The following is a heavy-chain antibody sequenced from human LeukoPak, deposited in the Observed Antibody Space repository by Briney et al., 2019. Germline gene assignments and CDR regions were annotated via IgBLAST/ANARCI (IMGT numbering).Heavy chain of an antibody. D-gene: IGHD6-13*01. CDR1: GGSISSSSYY. CDR2: IYYSGST. CDR3: ARRGGIAADPFDY. Sequence: SETLSLTCTVSGGSISSSSYYWGWIRQPPGKGLEWIGYIYYSGSTNYNPSHKSRVTISVDTSKNQFSLKLSSVTAADTAVYYCARRGGIAADPFDYWGQGTLVTVSS. J-gene: IGHJ4*02. V-gene: IGHV4-61*05.